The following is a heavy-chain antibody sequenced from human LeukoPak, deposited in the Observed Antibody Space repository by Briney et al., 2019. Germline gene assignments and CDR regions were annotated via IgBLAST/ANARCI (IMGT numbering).Heavy chain of an antibody. Sequence: ASVKVSCKASGYTFTSYGINWVRQATGQGLEWMGWMNPNSGNTGYAQKFQGRVTMTRNTSISTAYMELSSLRSEDTAVYYCARITYYDILTGYSLYYYYGMDVWGQGTTVTVSS. V-gene: IGHV1-8*02. CDR2: MNPNSGNT. D-gene: IGHD3-9*01. CDR1: GYTFTSYG. CDR3: ARITYYDILTGYSLYYYYGMDV. J-gene: IGHJ6*02.